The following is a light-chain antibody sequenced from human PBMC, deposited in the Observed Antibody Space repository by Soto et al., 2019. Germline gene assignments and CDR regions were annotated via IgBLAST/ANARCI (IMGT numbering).Light chain of an antibody. CDR3: QQYGSSAS. CDR2: DTS. J-gene: IGKJ1*01. Sequence: VFTQPPATLSFSPGARATLYCGASQRVSGGVLAWSQQTPGLAPRLILYDTSFRATGIPDRFIVNGSGTDFPLSLSRLDPEDFAVDDCQQYGSSASFCQGTKVEIK. CDR1: QRVSGGV. V-gene: IGKV3D-20*01.